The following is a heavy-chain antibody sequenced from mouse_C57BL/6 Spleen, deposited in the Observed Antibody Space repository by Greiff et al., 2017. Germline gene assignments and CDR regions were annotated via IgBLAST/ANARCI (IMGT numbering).Heavy chain of an antibody. CDR3: ARGSSGYEGARDY. D-gene: IGHD3-2*02. CDR1: GYAFTNYL. Sequence: QVQLKQSGAELVRPGTSVKVSCKASGYAFTNYLIEWVKQRPGQGLEWIGVINPGSGGTNYNEKFKGKATLTADKSSSTAYMQLSSLTSEDSAVYFCARGSSGYEGARDYWGQGTSVTVSS. J-gene: IGHJ4*01. V-gene: IGHV1-54*01. CDR2: INPGSGGT.